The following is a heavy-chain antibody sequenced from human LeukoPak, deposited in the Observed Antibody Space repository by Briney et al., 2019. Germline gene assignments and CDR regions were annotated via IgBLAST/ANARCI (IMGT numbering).Heavy chain of an antibody. Sequence: NPSETLSLTCTLSGGSISSYYWSWIRQPPGKGLEWIGYIYYSGSTNYNPSLKSRVTISVDTSKNQFSLKLSSVTAADTAVYYCARGGSSQPVVDYWGQGTLVTVSS. D-gene: IGHD1-26*01. CDR2: IYYSGST. CDR1: GGSISSYY. J-gene: IGHJ4*02. V-gene: IGHV4-59*01. CDR3: ARGGSSQPVVDY.